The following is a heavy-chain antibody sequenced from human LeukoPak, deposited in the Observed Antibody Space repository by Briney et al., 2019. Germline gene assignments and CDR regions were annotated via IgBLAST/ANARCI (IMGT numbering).Heavy chain of an antibody. Sequence: SETLSLTCNVSGASISSYYWSWIRQPAGKGLEWIGRIYTSANTNYSPSFKSRATISIGRSKNQFSLNLPSVTAADTAVYYCARDRIWNDAGHDPFDIWGQGTMVTVSS. CDR1: GASISSYY. V-gene: IGHV4-4*07. J-gene: IGHJ3*02. CDR3: ARDRIWNDAGHDPFDI. D-gene: IGHD1-1*01. CDR2: IYTSANT.